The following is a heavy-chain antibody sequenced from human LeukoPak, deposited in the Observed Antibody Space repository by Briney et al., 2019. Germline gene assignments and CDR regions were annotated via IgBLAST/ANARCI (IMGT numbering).Heavy chain of an antibody. Sequence: PGGSLRLSCAASGFTFSSYWMHWVRQAPGPGLVWVSRINSAGSSTSYADSGKGRFTISRENARHTLYLQMNCLRAAPTAVFYCARDRAIWFGEYLLDYWGQGTMVTDSS. J-gene: IGHJ4*02. CDR3: ARDRAIWFGEYLLDY. V-gene: IGHV3-74*01. CDR1: GFTFSSYW. D-gene: IGHD3-10*01. CDR2: INSAGSST.